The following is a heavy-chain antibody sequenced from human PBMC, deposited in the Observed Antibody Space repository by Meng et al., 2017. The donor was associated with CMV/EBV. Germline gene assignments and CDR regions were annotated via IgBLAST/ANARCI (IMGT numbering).Heavy chain of an antibody. D-gene: IGHD6-25*01. J-gene: IGHJ4*02. CDR2: INPNSGGT. Sequence: ASVKVSCKASGGTFSSYAISWVRQAPGQGLEWMGWINPNSGGTNYAQKFQGRVTMTRDTSISTAYMELSRLRSDDTAVYYCAREERLVPSRPDYWGQGTLVTVSS. V-gene: IGHV1-2*02. CDR3: AREERLVPSRPDY. CDR1: GGTFSSYA.